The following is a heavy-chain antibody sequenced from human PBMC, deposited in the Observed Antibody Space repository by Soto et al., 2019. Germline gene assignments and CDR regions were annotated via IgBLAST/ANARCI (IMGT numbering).Heavy chain of an antibody. D-gene: IGHD2-15*01. CDR3: ARGFCSDTDCLYTPHRGVFDY. V-gene: IGHV4-61*01. Sequence: QVRLQESGPGLVKPSETLSLTCTVSSGSVSSGRYYWSWIRQPPGKGLDYIGYIYYTGSTNYNPSLKGRVTISIDASKKQFSLRLRSVTAADTAVYYCARGFCSDTDCLYTPHRGVFDYWGQGSLVTVSS. CDR1: SGSVSSGRYY. CDR2: IYYTGST. J-gene: IGHJ4*02.